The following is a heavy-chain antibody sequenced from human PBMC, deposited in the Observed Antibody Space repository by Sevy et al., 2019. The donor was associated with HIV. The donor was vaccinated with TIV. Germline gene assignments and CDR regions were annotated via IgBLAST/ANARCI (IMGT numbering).Heavy chain of an antibody. Sequence: ASVKVSCKASGYTFSTYGISWVRQAPGQGLEWMGWIGAYNGNRKYAQKFQDRITMTTDTSTSTAYMELRSLRSDDTAVYFCASLSTARGESNWFDPWGQRTLVTVSS. CDR3: ASLSTARGESNWFDP. CDR1: GYTFSTYG. D-gene: IGHD3-16*01. V-gene: IGHV1-18*01. J-gene: IGHJ5*02. CDR2: IGAYNGNR.